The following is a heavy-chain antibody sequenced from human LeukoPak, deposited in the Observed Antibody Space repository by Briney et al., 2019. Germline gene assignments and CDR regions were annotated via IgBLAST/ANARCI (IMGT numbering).Heavy chain of an antibody. CDR1: GDSVSSKSVS. CDR2: TRYRSTWNT. V-gene: IGHV6-1*01. Sequence: SQTLSLTCAISGDSVSSKSVSWNWIRQSPSRGLEYLGRTRYRSTWNTFYSSSVQGRVTINADTSRNQVSLRLNSVTPEDTALYYCVRDFNWAFEYWGQGILVTVSS. J-gene: IGHJ4*02. D-gene: IGHD7-27*01. CDR3: VRDFNWAFEY.